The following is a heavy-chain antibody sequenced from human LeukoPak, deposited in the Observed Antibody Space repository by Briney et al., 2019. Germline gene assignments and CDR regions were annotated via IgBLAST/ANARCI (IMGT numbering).Heavy chain of an antibody. CDR3: ARLRYYGMDV. CDR2: TSSSSSTI. V-gene: IGHV3-48*04. J-gene: IGHJ6*02. Sequence: SGGSLRLSCAASGFTVSSSYMSWVRQAPGKGLEWVSYTSSSSSTIYYADSVKSRFTISRDNAKDSLYLQMNSLRAEDTAVYYCARLRYYGMDVWGQGTTVTVSS. CDR1: GFTVSSSY.